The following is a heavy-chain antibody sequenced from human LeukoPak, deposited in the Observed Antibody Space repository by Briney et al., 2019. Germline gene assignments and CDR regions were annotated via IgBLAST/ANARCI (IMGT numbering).Heavy chain of an antibody. Sequence: GGSLRLSCAASGFTVSSNYMSWVRQAPGKGLEWVSAISGSGGSTYYADSVKGRFTISRDNSENTLYLQMSSLRAEDTAVYYCAREGTNGDIFDYWGQGTLVSVSS. J-gene: IGHJ4*02. D-gene: IGHD3-9*01. CDR2: ISGSGGST. CDR1: GFTVSSNY. CDR3: AREGTNGDIFDY. V-gene: IGHV3-23*01.